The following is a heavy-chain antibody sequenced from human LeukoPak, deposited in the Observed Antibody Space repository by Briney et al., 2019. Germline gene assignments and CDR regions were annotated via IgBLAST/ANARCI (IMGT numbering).Heavy chain of an antibody. CDR3: AKASGSSGHSFGYGMDV. D-gene: IGHD6-19*01. V-gene: IGHV3-23*01. Sequence: GGSLRLSCVASGFIFRNYAMSWVRQAPGKGLEWVSGLNIGGGGTDYADSVKGRVTISSDNSRNTVYLEMNSLRDEDTAVYYCAKASGSSGHSFGYGMDVWGQGTTVTVSS. CDR2: LNIGGGGT. J-gene: IGHJ6*02. CDR1: GFIFRNYA.